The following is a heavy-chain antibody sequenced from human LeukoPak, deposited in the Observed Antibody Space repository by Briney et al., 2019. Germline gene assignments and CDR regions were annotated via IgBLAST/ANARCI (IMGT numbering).Heavy chain of an antibody. CDR3: ARERAGGSPGFDP. V-gene: IGHV4-30-2*01. CDR2: IYHSGST. J-gene: IGHJ5*02. CDR1: GGSISSGGYS. D-gene: IGHD2-15*01. Sequence: PSETLSLTCAVSGGSISSGGYSWSWIRQPPGKGLEWIGYIYHSGSTYYNPSLKSRVTISVDRSKNQFSLKLSSVTAADTAVYYCARERAGGSPGFDPWGQGTLVTVSS.